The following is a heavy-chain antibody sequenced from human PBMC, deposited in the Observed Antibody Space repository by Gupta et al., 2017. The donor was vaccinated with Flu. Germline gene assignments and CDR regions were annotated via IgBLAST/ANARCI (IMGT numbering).Heavy chain of an antibody. CDR3: ARGALQSFDWLFSYFDS. V-gene: IGHV3-21*01. Sequence: EVQLVESGGGLVKPGGSLRLSCEVSGFILSNYSLSWVRQAPGKGLEWVSSISGGGRYIYYADSVKGRFTISKDSAKNSLFLHMTSLRAEDTSVYYCARGALQSFDWLFSYFDSWGQGTLVTVAS. CDR1: GFILSNYS. D-gene: IGHD3-9*01. J-gene: IGHJ4*02. CDR2: ISGGGRYI.